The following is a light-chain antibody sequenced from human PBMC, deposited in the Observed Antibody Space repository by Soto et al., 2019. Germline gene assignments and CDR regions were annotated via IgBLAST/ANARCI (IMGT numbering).Light chain of an antibody. Sequence: DIQMTQSPSTLSASVGDTVTITCRASQSISNWLAWYQQKPGQAPKLLIHKASTLESGVPSRFSGSGSGTESTLTISSLQPDDLATFYCQQYDRFPYTFGQGTKLEIK. CDR2: KAS. CDR1: QSISNW. J-gene: IGKJ2*01. V-gene: IGKV1-5*03. CDR3: QQYDRFPYT.